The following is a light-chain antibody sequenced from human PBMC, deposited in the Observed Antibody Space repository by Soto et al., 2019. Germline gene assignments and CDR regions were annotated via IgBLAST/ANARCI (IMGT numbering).Light chain of an antibody. Sequence: DIQMTQSPSTLSASVGDRVTITCRASQSISSWLAWYQQKPGKAPKLLIYDASSLESGVPSRFSGSGSGTEFTLTNSSLQPDDFAPYYCQQYNSYSWTLGQGTKVEIK. V-gene: IGKV1-5*01. CDR1: QSISSW. CDR3: QQYNSYSWT. J-gene: IGKJ1*01. CDR2: DAS.